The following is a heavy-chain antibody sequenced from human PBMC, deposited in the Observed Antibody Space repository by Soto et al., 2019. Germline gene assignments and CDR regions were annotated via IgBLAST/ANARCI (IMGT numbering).Heavy chain of an antibody. CDR1: QYKFSNHW. Sequence: PGESLKISCKGSQYKFSNHWIAWVRQMPGKGLEWMGIIYPGDSDIRYGPSFQGQVTISVDKSITTAYLQWKSLKASDTAMYYCATYSNYGMDVWGQGTTVTVSS. CDR3: ATYSNYGMDV. J-gene: IGHJ6*02. V-gene: IGHV5-51*01. D-gene: IGHD6-13*01. CDR2: IYPGDSDI.